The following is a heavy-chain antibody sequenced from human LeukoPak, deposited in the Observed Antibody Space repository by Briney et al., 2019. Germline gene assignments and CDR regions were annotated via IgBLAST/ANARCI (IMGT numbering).Heavy chain of an antibody. CDR2: ISYSGST. V-gene: IGHV4-59*08. CDR3: ARHSICSDP. Sequence: PWETLSLTCTVSGGSISSYYWSWIRQPPGKGLEWIGYISYSGSTNYNPSLKSRVTISVDTSKNQFSLKLTSVTAADTAVYYCARHSICSDPWGQGTLVTVSS. CDR1: GGSISSYY. D-gene: IGHD2-2*01. J-gene: IGHJ5*02.